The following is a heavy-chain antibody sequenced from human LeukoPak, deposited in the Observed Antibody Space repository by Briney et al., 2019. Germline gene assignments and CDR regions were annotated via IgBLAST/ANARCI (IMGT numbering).Heavy chain of an antibody. CDR2: ISKDGSTS. Sequence: GGSLRLSCEASGFTFGNHWMHWVRQAPGKGLVWVSVISKDGSTSIYADSVRGRLTISRDNAKNTLYLQMNSLRVEDTSVYYCARDYYMGIVDQWGQGTRVTVSS. CDR1: GFTFGNHW. D-gene: IGHD3-22*01. V-gene: IGHV3-74*01. J-gene: IGHJ5*02. CDR3: ARDYYMGIVDQ.